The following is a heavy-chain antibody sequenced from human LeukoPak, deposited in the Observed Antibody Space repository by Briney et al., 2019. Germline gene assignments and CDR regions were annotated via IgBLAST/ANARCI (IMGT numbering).Heavy chain of an antibody. CDR1: GYIFTNYY. Sequence: ASVKVSCKASGYIFTNYYIHWVRQAPGQGLEWMGWIIPNSGGTNYAQEFQGRVTMTRDTSITTTYMDLSRLKSDDTAVYYCAREAVRYCGGDCQVDYWGQGTLVTVSS. D-gene: IGHD2-21*02. CDR2: IIPNSGGT. V-gene: IGHV1-2*02. J-gene: IGHJ4*02. CDR3: AREAVRYCGGDCQVDY.